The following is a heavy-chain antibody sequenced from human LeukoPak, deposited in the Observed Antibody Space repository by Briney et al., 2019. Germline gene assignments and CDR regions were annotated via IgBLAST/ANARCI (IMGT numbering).Heavy chain of an antibody. V-gene: IGHV1-69*04. J-gene: IGHJ3*02. Sequence: EASVKVSCKASGGTFSNYAIRWVRQAPGQGLEWLGNIIPILNITNYAQKFQGRVTITADKSMSTAYMELSSLRSEDTAVYYCESTFTYYYDTPHAFDIWGQGTKVTVSS. CDR2: IIPILNIT. CDR3: ESTFTYYYDTPHAFDI. CDR1: GGTFSNYA. D-gene: IGHD3-22*01.